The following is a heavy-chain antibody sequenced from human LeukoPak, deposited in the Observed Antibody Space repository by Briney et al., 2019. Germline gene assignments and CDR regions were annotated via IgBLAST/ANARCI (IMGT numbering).Heavy chain of an antibody. CDR3: ARDDQQSWNVLNY. Sequence: SVEVSCKASGGTFSSYAISWVRQAPGQGLEWMGGIIPIFGTANYAQKFQGRVTITTDESTSTAYMELSSLRSEDTAVYYCARDDQQSWNVLNYWGQGTLVTVSS. CDR1: GGTFSSYA. CDR2: IIPIFGTA. J-gene: IGHJ4*02. D-gene: IGHD1-1*01. V-gene: IGHV1-69*05.